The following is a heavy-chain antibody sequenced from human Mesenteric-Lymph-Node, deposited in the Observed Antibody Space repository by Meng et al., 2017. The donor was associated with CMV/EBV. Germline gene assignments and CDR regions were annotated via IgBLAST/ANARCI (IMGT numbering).Heavy chain of an antibody. CDR1: GFPIIIYL. V-gene: IGHV3-74*01. CDR3: ARDPDTRWYSDFEN. CDR2: INCGGSRT. J-gene: IGHJ4*02. D-gene: IGHD2-2*01. Sequence: ASGFPIIIYLMHWLRQSPGKGLVCVSRINCGGSRTTYADSVKGLFTISRDNAKNMLYLQMNSLRAEDTAVYYCARDPDTRWYSDFENWGQGTLVTVSS.